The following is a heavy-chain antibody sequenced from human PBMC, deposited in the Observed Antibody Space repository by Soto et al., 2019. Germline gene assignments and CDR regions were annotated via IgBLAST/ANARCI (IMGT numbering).Heavy chain of an antibody. Sequence: PGESLKSSCNNSGYTFTTYWIGWVRQMPGKGLEWMGIIYPGDSDTRYSPSFQGQVTISADKSISTAYLQWSSLKASDTAMYYCSRDWASYDSSEGPYFDYWGQGTLVTVSS. D-gene: IGHD3-22*01. CDR2: IYPGDSDT. CDR1: GYTFTTYW. V-gene: IGHV5-51*01. CDR3: SRDWASYDSSEGPYFDY. J-gene: IGHJ4*02.